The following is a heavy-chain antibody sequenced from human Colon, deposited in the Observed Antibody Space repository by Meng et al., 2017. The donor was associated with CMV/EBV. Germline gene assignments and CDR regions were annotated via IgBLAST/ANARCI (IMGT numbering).Heavy chain of an antibody. CDR2: ISGSGRAV. CDR3: GKDSGGYCSGGRCVITD. J-gene: IGHJ4*02. D-gene: IGHD2-15*01. Sequence: ESLKISCAASGFVFSNFAMTWVRQAPGKGHEYVSTISGSGRAVDYSDFVKGRFTVSRDNSENTLYLQMDSLRPEDTAVYYCGKDSGGYCSGGRCVITDWGQGLLVTVSS. CDR1: GFVFSNFA. V-gene: IGHV3-23*01.